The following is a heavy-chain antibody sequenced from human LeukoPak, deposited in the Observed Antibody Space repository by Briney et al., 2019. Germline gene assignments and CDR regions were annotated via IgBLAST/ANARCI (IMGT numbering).Heavy chain of an antibody. CDR2: VFYTGDT. CDR1: GVPISSFY. Sequence: SETLSLTCAVSGVPISSFYWSWIRQPPGKGLEWIGYVFYTGDTNYNPSPKSRVTMSLDTSKNQLSLRLTSVTAADTAVYYCARHPFATPFDHWGRGTLVTVSS. CDR3: ARHPFATPFDH. D-gene: IGHD2-15*01. V-gene: IGHV4-59*08. J-gene: IGHJ4*02.